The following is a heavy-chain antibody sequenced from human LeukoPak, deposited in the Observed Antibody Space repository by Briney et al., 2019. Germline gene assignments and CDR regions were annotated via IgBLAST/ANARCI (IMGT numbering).Heavy chain of an antibody. Sequence: SETLSLTCTVSGGSISSSSYYWGWIRQPPGKGLEWIGSIYYSGSTYYNPSLKSRVTISVDTSKNQFSLKLSSVTAAGTAVYYCARSVEGYCSGGSCYYYYYYMDVWGKGTTVTVSS. J-gene: IGHJ6*03. CDR3: ARSVEGYCSGGSCYYYYYYMDV. V-gene: IGHV4-39*07. D-gene: IGHD2-15*01. CDR1: GGSISSSSYY. CDR2: IYYSGST.